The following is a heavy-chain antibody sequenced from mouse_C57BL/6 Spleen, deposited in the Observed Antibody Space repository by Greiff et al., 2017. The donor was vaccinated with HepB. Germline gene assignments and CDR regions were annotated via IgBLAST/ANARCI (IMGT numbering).Heavy chain of an antibody. J-gene: IGHJ4*01. V-gene: IGHV1-22*01. CDR3: ARCYDYYYYAMDY. D-gene: IGHD2-4*01. CDR1: GYTFTDYN. CDR2: INPNNGGT. Sequence: VQLQQSGPELVKPGASVKMSCKASGYTFTDYNMHWVKQSHGKSLEWIGYINPNNGGTSYNQKFKGKATLTVNKSSSTAYMELRSLTSEDSAVYYCARCYDYYYYAMDYWGQGTSVTVSS.